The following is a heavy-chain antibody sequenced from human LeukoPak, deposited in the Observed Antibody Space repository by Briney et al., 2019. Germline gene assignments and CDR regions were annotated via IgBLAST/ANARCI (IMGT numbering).Heavy chain of an antibody. CDR3: ARALNWFDP. J-gene: IGHJ5*02. V-gene: IGHV4-61*05. CDR2: IYYSGST. CDR1: GGSISSSSYY. Sequence: SETLSLTCTVSGGSISSSSYYWGWIRQPPGKGLEWIGYIYYSGSTNYNPSLKSRVTISVDTSKNQFSLKLSSVTAADTAVYYCARALNWFDPWGQGTLVTVSS.